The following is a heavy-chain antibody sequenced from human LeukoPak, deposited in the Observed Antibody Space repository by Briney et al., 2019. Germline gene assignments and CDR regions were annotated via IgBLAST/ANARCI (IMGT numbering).Heavy chain of an antibody. CDR3: AKDSPWYVSYYYMDV. J-gene: IGHJ6*03. D-gene: IGHD3-16*01. V-gene: IGHV3-30*18. CDR2: ISYDGSNK. Sequence: GRSLRLSCAASGFTFSSYGMHWVRQAPGKGLEWVAVISYDGSNKYYADSVKGRFTISRDNSKSTLYLQMNSLRAEDTAVYYCAKDSPWYVSYYYMDVWGKGTTVTVSS. CDR1: GFTFSSYG.